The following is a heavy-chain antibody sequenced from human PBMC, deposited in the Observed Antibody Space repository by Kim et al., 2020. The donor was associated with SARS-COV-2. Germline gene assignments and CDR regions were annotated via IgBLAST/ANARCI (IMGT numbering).Heavy chain of an antibody. CDR2: ISSSSSTI. Sequence: GGSLRLSCAASGFTFSSYSMNWVRQAPGKGLEWVSYISSSSSTIYYADSVKGRFTISRDNAKNSLYLQMNSLRDEDTAVYYCARPYSKGYYYYYGMDVWGQGTTVTVSS. J-gene: IGHJ6*02. CDR3: ARPYSKGYYYYYGMDV. V-gene: IGHV3-48*02. D-gene: IGHD4-4*01. CDR1: GFTFSSYS.